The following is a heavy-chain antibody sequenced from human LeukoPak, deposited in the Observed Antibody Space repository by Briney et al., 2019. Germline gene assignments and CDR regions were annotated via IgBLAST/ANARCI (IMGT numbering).Heavy chain of an antibody. CDR1: GFTFSNYW. J-gene: IGHJ5*02. Sequence: GGSLRLSCVASGFTFSNYWMHWVRQPPGKGLVWVSRIYVDGRTTNYADSVKGRFTISRDNAKNTVYLEMNSLSVGDTATYYCIRDFRSADLWGQGTLVAVTS. V-gene: IGHV3-74*01. CDR3: IRDFRSADL. CDR2: IYVDGRTT.